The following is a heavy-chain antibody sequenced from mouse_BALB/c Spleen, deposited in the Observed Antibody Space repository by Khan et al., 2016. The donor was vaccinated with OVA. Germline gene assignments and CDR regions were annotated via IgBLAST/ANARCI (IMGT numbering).Heavy chain of an antibody. CDR1: GYTFTNYG. D-gene: IGHD1-1*01. CDR3: ARGNYYGSNSWFAY. V-gene: IGHV9-3*02. J-gene: IGHJ3*01. Sequence: QIQLVQSGPELKKPGETVKISCKASGYTFTNYGINWVKQAPGKGLKWMGWINTNTGEPTYAEEFKGRFAFSLETSASTAYLQLNNLKNEETATYLCARGNYYGSNSWFAYWGQGTLVTVSA. CDR2: INTNTGEP.